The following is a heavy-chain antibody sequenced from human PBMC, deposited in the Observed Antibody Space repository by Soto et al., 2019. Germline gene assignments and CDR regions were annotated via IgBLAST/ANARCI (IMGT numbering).Heavy chain of an antibody. D-gene: IGHD6-19*01. Sequence: PSETLSLTCTVSGGSVSSGGYYWSWIRQPPGKGLEWIGYIYYSGSTNYNPSLKSRVTISVDTSKNQFSLKLSSVTAADTAVYYCARADESSGWPFDYWGQGTLVTVSS. CDR1: GGSVSSGGYY. CDR3: ARADESSGWPFDY. CDR2: IYYSGST. J-gene: IGHJ4*02. V-gene: IGHV4-61*08.